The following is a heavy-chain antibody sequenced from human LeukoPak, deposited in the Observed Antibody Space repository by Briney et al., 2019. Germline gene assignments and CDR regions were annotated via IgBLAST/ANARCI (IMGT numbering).Heavy chain of an antibody. CDR3: ARGGSSGWYSTQGRGYYMDV. Sequence: ASVKVSCKASGYTFTGYYMHWVRQAPGQGLEWMGRINPNSGGTNYAQKFQGRVTMTRDTSISTAHMELSRLRSDDTAVYYCARGGSSGWYSTQGRGYYMDVWGKGTTVTVSS. D-gene: IGHD6-19*01. CDR1: GYTFTGYY. V-gene: IGHV1-2*06. J-gene: IGHJ6*03. CDR2: INPNSGGT.